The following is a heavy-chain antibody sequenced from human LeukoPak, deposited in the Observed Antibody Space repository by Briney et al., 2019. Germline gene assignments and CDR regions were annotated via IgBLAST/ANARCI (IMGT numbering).Heavy chain of an antibody. J-gene: IGHJ6*03. D-gene: IGHD3-3*01. V-gene: IGHV6-1*01. CDR3: ARDGANYDFRSGAYYYYYMDV. Sequence: SQTLSLTCAISGDSVSSNSAAWNWIRQSPSRGLEWLGRTYYRSKWYNDYAVSVKSRITINPDTSKNQFSLQLNSVTPEDTAVYYCARDGANYDFRSGAYYYYYMDVWGKGTTVTVSS. CDR2: TYYRSKWYN. CDR1: GDSVSSNSAA.